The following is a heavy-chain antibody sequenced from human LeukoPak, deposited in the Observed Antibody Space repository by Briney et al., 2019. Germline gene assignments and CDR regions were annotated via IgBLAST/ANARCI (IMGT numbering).Heavy chain of an antibody. CDR3: ARHQGGFLEWYYFDY. J-gene: IGHJ4*02. CDR1: GGSISSSSYY. Sequence: SETLSLTCTVSGGSISSSSYYWGWLRQPPGKGLEWIGSIYYSGSTYYNPSLKSRVTISVDTSKNQFSLRLSSVTAADTAVYYCARHQGGFLEWYYFDYWGQGTLVTVSS. D-gene: IGHD3-3*01. CDR2: IYYSGST. V-gene: IGHV4-39*01.